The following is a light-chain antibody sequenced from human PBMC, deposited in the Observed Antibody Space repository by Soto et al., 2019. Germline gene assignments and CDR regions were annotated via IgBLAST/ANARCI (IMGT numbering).Light chain of an antibody. CDR2: WAS. CDR1: QSVLYSSNNENY. V-gene: IGKV4-1*01. CDR3: QQYHSTPWT. J-gene: IGKJ1*01. Sequence: DIVMTQSPDSLAVSLGERATINCKSTQSVLYSSNNENYLAWYQQKPGQPPKLLIYWASTRESGVPDRFSGSGSRTDFTLTISSLQAEDVAVYYCQQYHSTPWTFGQGTKVEIK.